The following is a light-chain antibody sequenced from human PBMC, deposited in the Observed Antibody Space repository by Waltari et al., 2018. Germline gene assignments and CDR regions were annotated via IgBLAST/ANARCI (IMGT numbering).Light chain of an antibody. V-gene: IGKV4-1*01. Sequence: DIVMTQSPDSLAVSLGERATINCKSSQTVLYRDNNKNYLTWYQQKPGQPPKLLFSWASIRESGVPDRLSASGSGTDFTLTISSLQAEDVAVYYCQQFYSTPLTFGGGTKVEIK. CDR2: WAS. CDR1: QTVLYRDNNKNY. J-gene: IGKJ4*01. CDR3: QQFYSTPLT.